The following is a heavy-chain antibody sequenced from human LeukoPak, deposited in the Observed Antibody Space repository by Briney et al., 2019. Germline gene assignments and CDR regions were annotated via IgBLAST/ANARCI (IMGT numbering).Heavy chain of an antibody. CDR3: ARNSVRGVIMAGLGY. J-gene: IGHJ4*02. CDR1: GGSISSYY. D-gene: IGHD3-10*01. CDR2: IYYSGST. Sequence: SETLSLTCTVSGGSISSYYWSWIRQPPGKGLEWIGYIYYSGSTNYNPSLKSRVTISVDTSKNQFSLKLSSVTAADTAVYYCARNSVRGVIMAGLGYWGQGTLVTVSS. V-gene: IGHV4-59*12.